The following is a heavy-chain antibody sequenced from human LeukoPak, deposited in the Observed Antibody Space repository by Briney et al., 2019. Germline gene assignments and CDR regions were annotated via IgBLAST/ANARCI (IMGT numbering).Heavy chain of an antibody. CDR1: GGSISSYY. D-gene: IGHD6-13*01. Sequence: SETLSLTCTVSGGSISSYYWSWIRQPPGKGLEWIGYIYYTGGTKYNPSLKSRVTISVDTSKNQFSLKLRSVTAADTAVYYFVRGIAAAGLYFDYWGQGTLVTVSS. J-gene: IGHJ4*02. CDR3: VRGIAAAGLYFDY. CDR2: IYYTGGT. V-gene: IGHV4-59*01.